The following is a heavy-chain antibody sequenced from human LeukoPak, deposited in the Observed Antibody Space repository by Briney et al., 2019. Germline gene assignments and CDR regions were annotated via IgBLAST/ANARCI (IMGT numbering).Heavy chain of an antibody. J-gene: IGHJ4*02. CDR2: IKQDGSEK. D-gene: IGHD6-19*01. CDR1: GFTFSSYW. CDR3: TTGYSSGWYNEGNY. Sequence: SGGSLRLSCAASGFTFSSYWMSWVRQAPGKGLEWVANIKQDGSEKYYLDSVKGRFTISRDNAKNSLYLQMNSLRAEDTAVYFCTTGYSSGWYNEGNYWGQGTLVTVSS. V-gene: IGHV3-7*01.